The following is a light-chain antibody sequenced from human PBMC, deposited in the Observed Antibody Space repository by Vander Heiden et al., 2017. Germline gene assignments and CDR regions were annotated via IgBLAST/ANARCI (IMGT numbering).Light chain of an antibody. CDR2: DDR. CDR3: QVWDGSSDR. V-gene: IGLV3-21*02. J-gene: IGLJ2*01. CDR1: NIGSKS. Sequence: SYVLTQPPSVSVAPGQTARITCGGNNIGSKSVHWYQQRPGQAPAVVVYDDRDRPSGIPERFSGSNSGNTATLTISRVEAGDEADYYCQVWDGSSDRFDGGTKLTVL.